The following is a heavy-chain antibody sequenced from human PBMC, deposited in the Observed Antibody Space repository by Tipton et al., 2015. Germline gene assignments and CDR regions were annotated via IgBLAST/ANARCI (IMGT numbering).Heavy chain of an antibody. J-gene: IGHJ4*02. V-gene: IGHV3-7*03. CDR1: GFTFSSYW. Sequence: QLMQSGGGLVQPGGSLRLSCAASGFTFSSYWMSWVRQAPGKGLEWVANIKQDGSEKYYVDSVKGRFTISRDNAKNSLYLQMNSLRAEDTAVYYCARDILNDFCSGWPEEYWGQGTLVTVSS. CDR2: IKQDGSEK. CDR3: ARDILNDFCSGWPEEY. D-gene: IGHD3-3*01.